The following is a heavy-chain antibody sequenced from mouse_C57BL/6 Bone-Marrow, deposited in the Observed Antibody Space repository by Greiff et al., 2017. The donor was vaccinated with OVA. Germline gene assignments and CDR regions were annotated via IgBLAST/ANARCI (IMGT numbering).Heavy chain of an antibody. CDR3: ASPDGRYFDV. CDR2: ISSGSSTI. CDR1: GFTFSDYG. Sequence: EVMLVESVGGLVKPGGSLKLSCAASGFTFSDYGMHWVRQAPEKGLEWVAYISSGSSTIYYADTVKGRFTISRGNAKNTLFLQMTSLRSEDTAMYYCASPDGRYFDVWGTGTTVTVSS. D-gene: IGHD2-3*01. V-gene: IGHV5-17*01. J-gene: IGHJ1*03.